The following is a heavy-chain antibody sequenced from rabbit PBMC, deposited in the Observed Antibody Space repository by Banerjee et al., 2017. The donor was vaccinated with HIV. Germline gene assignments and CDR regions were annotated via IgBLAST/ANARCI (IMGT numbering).Heavy chain of an antibody. J-gene: IGHJ4*01. CDR3: ARGVRGFNL. D-gene: IGHD3-1*01. CDR2: INTNSGNA. V-gene: IGHV1S40*01. Sequence: GLEWIACINTNSGNAVYASWAKGRFTISKTSSTTVTLQMTSLTAADTATYFCARGVRGFNLWGPGTLVTVS.